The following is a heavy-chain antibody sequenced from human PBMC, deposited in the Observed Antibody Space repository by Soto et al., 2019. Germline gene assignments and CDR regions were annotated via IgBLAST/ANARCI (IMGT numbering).Heavy chain of an antibody. V-gene: IGHV3-30-3*01. CDR3: ARDTPLRFLEWLSSNFDY. CDR2: ISYDGSNK. D-gene: IGHD3-3*01. J-gene: IGHJ4*02. CDR1: GFTFSSYA. Sequence: GGSLRLSCAASGFTFSSYAMHWVRQAPGKGLEWVAVISYDGSNKYYADSVKGRFTISRDNSKNTLYLQMNSLRAEDTAVYYCARDTPLRFLEWLSSNFDYWGQGTLVTVSS.